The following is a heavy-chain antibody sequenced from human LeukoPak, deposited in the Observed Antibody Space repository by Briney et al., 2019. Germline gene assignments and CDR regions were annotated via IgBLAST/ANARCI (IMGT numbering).Heavy chain of an antibody. V-gene: IGHV4-4*02. CDR1: GGSISSSNW. J-gene: IGHJ5*02. Sequence: PSGTLSLTCAVSGGSISSSNWWSWVRQPPGKGLEWIGEIYHSGSTNYNPSLKSRVTISVDKSKNQFSLKLSSVTAADTAMYYCASALYYYDSSGYWAWGQGTLVTVSS. CDR2: IYHSGST. D-gene: IGHD3-22*01. CDR3: ASALYYYDSSGYWA.